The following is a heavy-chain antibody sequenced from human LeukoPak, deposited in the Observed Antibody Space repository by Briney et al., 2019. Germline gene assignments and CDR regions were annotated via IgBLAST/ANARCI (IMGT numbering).Heavy chain of an antibody. V-gene: IGHV3-30*18. D-gene: IGHD6-19*01. J-gene: IGHJ6*03. CDR2: ISYDGSNK. Sequence: GGSLRLSCAASGFTFRSYGIHWVRQAPGKGLEWAAVISYDGSNKNYAVSVKGRFTISRDNSKNTVFLQMNSLRAEDTAVYYCAKDRGAVAGVMDVWGKGTTVTVSS. CDR3: AKDRGAVAGVMDV. CDR1: GFTFRSYG.